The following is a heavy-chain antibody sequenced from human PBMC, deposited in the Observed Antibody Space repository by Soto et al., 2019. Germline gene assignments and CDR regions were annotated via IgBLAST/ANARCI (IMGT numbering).Heavy chain of an antibody. V-gene: IGHV4-4*02. D-gene: IGHD4-17*01. CDR3: ARDLSTVTGALDI. CDR2: IYHSGST. Sequence: QVQLQESGPGLAMPSGTLSLTCAVSGGSISSSNWWTWVRQAPGKGLEWIGEIYHSGSTIYNPSLKSRVTISVDKSKNQFSLRLSSMTAADRAVYYCARDLSTVTGALDIWGQGTMVTVSS. CDR1: GGSISSSNW. J-gene: IGHJ3*02.